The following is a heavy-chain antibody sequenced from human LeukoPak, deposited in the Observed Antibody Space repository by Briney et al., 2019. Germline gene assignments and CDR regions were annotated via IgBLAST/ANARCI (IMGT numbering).Heavy chain of an antibody. CDR1: GFTFSSYA. Sequence: GGSLRLSCAASGFTFSSYAMSWVRQAPGKGLEWVSGSSGSGGSAYYSDSVKGRFTISRDNSKNTLYLQMNSLRAEDTAIYYCAKDYHDSSLDYFDYWGQGTLVTVSS. J-gene: IGHJ4*02. CDR3: AKDYHDSSLDYFDY. D-gene: IGHD3-22*01. V-gene: IGHV3-23*01. CDR2: SSGSGGSA.